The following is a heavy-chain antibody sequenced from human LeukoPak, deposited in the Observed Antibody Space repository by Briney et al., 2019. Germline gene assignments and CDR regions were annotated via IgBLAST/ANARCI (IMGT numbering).Heavy chain of an antibody. CDR3: ARHAGGISATGTRPFDY. CDR2: IYYSGST. CDR1: GASFSSSTYY. V-gene: IGHV4-39*01. Sequence: SETLSLTCTVSGASFSSSTYYWGWIRQPPGKGLEWIGSIYYSGSTYYNPSLKSRVTTSVDTSKNQFSLKLSSVTAADTAVYYCARHAGGISATGTRPFDYWGQGTLVTVSS. J-gene: IGHJ4*02. D-gene: IGHD6-13*01.